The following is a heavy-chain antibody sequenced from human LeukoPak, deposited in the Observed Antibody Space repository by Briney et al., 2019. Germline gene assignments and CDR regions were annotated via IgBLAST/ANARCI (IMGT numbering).Heavy chain of an antibody. J-gene: IGHJ4*02. CDR2: ILGGAGST. CDR1: EFTFSSYG. V-gene: IGHV3-23*01. Sequence: GGSLRLSCAASEFTFSSYGMNWVRQAPGKGLEWVSGILGGAGSTYYADSVKGRFTISRDNSKNTLYLQMNSLRAEDTAVYYCAHGSMYQLDYWGQGTLVTVSS. D-gene: IGHD2-2*01. CDR3: AHGSMYQLDY.